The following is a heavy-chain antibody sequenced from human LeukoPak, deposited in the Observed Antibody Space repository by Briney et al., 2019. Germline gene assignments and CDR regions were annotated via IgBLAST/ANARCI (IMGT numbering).Heavy chain of an antibody. CDR1: GFTFSSYG. CDR3: AAEYDTKGEYFQH. D-gene: IGHD3-22*01. CDR2: IWYDGSNK. J-gene: IGHJ1*01. Sequence: GRSLRLSCAASGFTFSSYGMHWVRQAPGKGLEWVAVIWYDGSNKYYADSVKGRFTISRDNSKNTLYLQMNSLRAEDTAVYYCAAEYDTKGEYFQHWGQGTLVTVSS. V-gene: IGHV3-33*01.